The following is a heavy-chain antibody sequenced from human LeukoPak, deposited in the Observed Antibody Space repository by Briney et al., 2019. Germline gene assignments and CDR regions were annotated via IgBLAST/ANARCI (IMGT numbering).Heavy chain of an antibody. D-gene: IGHD4-17*01. V-gene: IGHV3-30*02. CDR2: IQHEGTTE. J-gene: IGHJ4*02. CDR3: AMDFWSTVTTE. Sequence: GGSLRLSCAASGFTFSNYWMTWVRLPPAKGLEWVSFIQHEGTTEYADSVNDRFTISRDNSKNTIHLEMNSLRPEDTAVYYCAMDFWSTVTTEWGQGTLVTVSS. CDR1: GFTFSNYW.